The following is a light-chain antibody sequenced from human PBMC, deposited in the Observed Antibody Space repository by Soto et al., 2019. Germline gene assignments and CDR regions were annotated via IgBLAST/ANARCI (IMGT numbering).Light chain of an antibody. CDR2: LNSDGSH. CDR1: SGHSSYA. V-gene: IGLV4-69*01. Sequence: QSVLTQSPSASASLGASVKLTCTLSSGHSSYAIAWHQQQPEKGPRYLMKLNSDGSHSKGDGIPDRFSGSSSGAERYLTISSPQSEDEADYYCQTWGTGTVVFGGGTKVTVL. CDR3: QTWGTGTVV. J-gene: IGLJ2*01.